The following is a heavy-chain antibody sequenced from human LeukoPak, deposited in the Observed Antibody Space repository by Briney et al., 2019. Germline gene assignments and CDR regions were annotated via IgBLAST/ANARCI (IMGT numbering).Heavy chain of an antibody. J-gene: IGHJ4*02. Sequence: GRSLRLSCAASGFTFSSYAMRWVRQAPGKGLEWVSAISGSGGSTYYADSVKGRFTISRDNSKNKLYLQMNSLRAEDTAVYYCAKVWSLLLWCGELLNFDYWGQGTLVTVSS. CDR1: GFTFSSYA. D-gene: IGHD3-10*01. CDR3: AKVWSLLLWCGELLNFDY. CDR2: ISGSGGST. V-gene: IGHV3-23*01.